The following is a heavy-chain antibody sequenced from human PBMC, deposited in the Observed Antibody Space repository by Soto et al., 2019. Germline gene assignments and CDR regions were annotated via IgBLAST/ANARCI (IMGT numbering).Heavy chain of an antibody. V-gene: IGHV4-4*02. CDR2: SFQTGGV. CDR3: SRGIDGPASLPTGLDC. J-gene: IGHJ4*02. D-gene: IGHD3-9*01. Sequence: QVQLQESGPGLVKPSGTLSLTCTVSGGSVTSNNWWSWVRQPPGKGLDRFGESFQTGGVNYHPSLKSRATLSIDTSKNGFPLTLTSVTAADTAVYYCSRGIDGPASLPTGLDCWGQGVLVTVSS. CDR1: GGSVTSNNW.